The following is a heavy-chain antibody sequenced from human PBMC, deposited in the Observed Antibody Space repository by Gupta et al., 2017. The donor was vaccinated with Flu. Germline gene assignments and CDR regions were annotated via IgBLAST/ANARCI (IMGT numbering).Heavy chain of an antibody. CDR2: INHSGST. CDR3: ARGDDSSGYYYG. CDR1: GGSFSGYY. J-gene: IGHJ4*02. V-gene: IGHV4-34*01. D-gene: IGHD3-22*01. Sequence: QVQLQQWGAGLLKPSETLSLTCAVYGGSFSGYYWSWIRQPPGKGLEWIGEINHSGSTNYNPSLKSRVTISVDTSKNQFSLKLSSVTAADTAVYYCARGDDSSGYYYGWGQGTLVTVSS.